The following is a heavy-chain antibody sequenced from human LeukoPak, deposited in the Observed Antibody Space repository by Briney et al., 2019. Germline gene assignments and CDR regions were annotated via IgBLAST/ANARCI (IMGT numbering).Heavy chain of an antibody. CDR3: ARQDCSGGSCYLDY. Sequence: PGGSLRLSCAASGFTFSSYAMHWVRQAPGKGLEWVAVISYDGSNKYYADSVKGRFTISRDYSKNTLYLQMNSLRTEDTAVYYCARQDCSGGSCYLDYWGQGTLVTVSS. CDR2: ISYDGSNK. J-gene: IGHJ4*02. CDR1: GFTFSSYA. D-gene: IGHD2-15*01. V-gene: IGHV3-30-3*01.